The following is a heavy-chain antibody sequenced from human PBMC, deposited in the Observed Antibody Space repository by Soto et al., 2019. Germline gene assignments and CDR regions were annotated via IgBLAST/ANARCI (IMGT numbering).Heavy chain of an antibody. CDR1: GYTFTSYY. CDR2: FNPSGDYT. CDR3: ALDQFDY. J-gene: IGHJ4*02. V-gene: IGHV1-46*01. Sequence: QVQLVQSGAEVKKPGASVKVSCKASGYTFTSYYIHWVRQAPGQGLEWVGIFNPSGDYTSYPQKFQGRLTLTRDTSTSTVYMELSSLRYEDAAMYYCALDQFDYWGQGTLVTVSS. D-gene: IGHD1-1*01.